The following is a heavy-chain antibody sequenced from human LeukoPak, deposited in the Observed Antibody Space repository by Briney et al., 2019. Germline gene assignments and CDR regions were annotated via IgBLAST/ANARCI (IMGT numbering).Heavy chain of an antibody. J-gene: IGHJ4*02. D-gene: IGHD2-15*01. CDR3: ARGGPRYCSGGSCYFGY. Sequence: SETLSLTCAVYGGSFSGYYWSWICQPPGKGLEWIGEINHSGSTNYNPSLKSRVTISVDTSKNQFSLKLSSVTAADPAVYYCARGGPRYCSGGSCYFGYWGQGTLVTVSS. CDR1: GGSFSGYY. CDR2: INHSGST. V-gene: IGHV4-34*01.